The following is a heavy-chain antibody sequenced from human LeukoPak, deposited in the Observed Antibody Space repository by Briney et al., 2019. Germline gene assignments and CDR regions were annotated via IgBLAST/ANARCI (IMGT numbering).Heavy chain of an antibody. CDR2: ISGYNGYT. Sequence: ASVKVSCKASGYTFTSYGISWVRQAPGQGLEWMGWISGYNGYTHYANNHQGRVTMTRDTSTSTVYMELSSLRSEDTAVYYCARVGPELLDAFDIWGQGTMVTVSS. J-gene: IGHJ3*02. CDR1: GYTFTSYG. D-gene: IGHD1-26*01. CDR3: ARVGPELLDAFDI. V-gene: IGHV1-18*01.